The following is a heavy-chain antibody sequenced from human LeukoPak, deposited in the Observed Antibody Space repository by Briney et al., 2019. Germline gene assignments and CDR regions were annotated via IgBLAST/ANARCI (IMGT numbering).Heavy chain of an antibody. CDR3: TRDRSRAEDD. J-gene: IGHJ4*02. D-gene: IGHD1-14*01. CDR1: GFTFSGYW. Sequence: PGGSLRLSCAASGFTFSGYWMSWVRQAPGKGLEWVANINQGGGDKYYVDSVKGRFTISRDNANNLLYLQMNSLRGEDTAVYYCTRDRSRAEDDWGQGTLVTVSS. CDR2: INQGGGDK. V-gene: IGHV3-7*01.